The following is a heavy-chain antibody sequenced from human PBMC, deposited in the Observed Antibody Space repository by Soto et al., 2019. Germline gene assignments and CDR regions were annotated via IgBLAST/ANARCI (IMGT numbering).Heavy chain of an antibody. CDR1: GYIFTNYY. J-gene: IGHJ2*01. V-gene: IGHV1-46*03. D-gene: IGHD2-21*02. Sequence: ASVKVSCKASGYIFTNYYMHWVRQAPGQGLEWMGTINAGGGYTTYAQRFQGRVTMTRDTSTSTVSMELSSLRYEDTALYYCTRGVAIVVVTAPFYLWG. CDR3: TRGVAIVVVTAPFYL. CDR2: INAGGGYT.